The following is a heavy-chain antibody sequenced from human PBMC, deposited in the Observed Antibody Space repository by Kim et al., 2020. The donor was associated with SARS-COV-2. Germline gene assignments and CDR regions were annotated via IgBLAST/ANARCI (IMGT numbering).Heavy chain of an antibody. D-gene: IGHD6-13*01. CDR2: IVVGSGNT. V-gene: IGHV1-58*01. Sequence: SVKVSCKASGFTFTSSAVQWVRQARGQRLEWIGWIVVGSGNTNYAQKFQERVTITRDMSTSTAYMELSSLRSEDTAVYYCAASSAAAASDAFDIWGQGTIATVSS. J-gene: IGHJ3*02. CDR1: GFTFTSSA. CDR3: AASSAAAASDAFDI.